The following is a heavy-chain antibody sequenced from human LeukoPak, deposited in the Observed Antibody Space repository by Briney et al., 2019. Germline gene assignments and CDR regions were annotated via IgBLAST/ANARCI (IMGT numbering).Heavy chain of an antibody. J-gene: IGHJ4*02. D-gene: IGHD6-13*01. CDR2: INPNSGGT. V-gene: IGHV1-2*02. CDR1: GYTFTGYY. Sequence: GASVKVSCKASGYTFTGYYMHWVRQAPGQGLEWMGWINPNSGGTNYAQKFQGRVTMTRDMSTSTVYMELSSLRSEDTAVYYCARARGIADYFDYWGQGTQVTVSS. CDR3: ARARGIADYFDY.